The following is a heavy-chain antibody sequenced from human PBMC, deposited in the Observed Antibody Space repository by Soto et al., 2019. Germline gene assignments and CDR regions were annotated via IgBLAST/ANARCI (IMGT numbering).Heavy chain of an antibody. D-gene: IGHD2-15*01. Sequence: GGSLRLSCAASGFTFSSYSMNWVRQAPGKGLEWVSSISSSSSYIYYADSVKGRSTISRDNSENTLYLQMNSLRAEDTAIYYRASAVDGTHAFDMWGQGTMVTVSS. CDR1: GFTFSSYS. CDR3: ASAVDGTHAFDM. J-gene: IGHJ3*02. CDR2: ISSSSSYI. V-gene: IGHV3-21*01.